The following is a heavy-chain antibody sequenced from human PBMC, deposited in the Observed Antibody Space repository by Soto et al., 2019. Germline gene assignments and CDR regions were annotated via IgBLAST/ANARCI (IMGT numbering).Heavy chain of an antibody. D-gene: IGHD2-2*01. CDR1: GYTFTIYG. CDR3: ARDCGSTSCSYFDY. V-gene: IGHV1-18*04. J-gene: IGHJ4*02. Sequence: ASVKVSCKASGYTFTIYGISWVRQAPGQGLEWMGWISAYNVNTNYAQKLQGRVTMTTDTSTSRAYVELRSLNSDDTAVYYCARDCGSTSCSYFDYWGQGTLVTVPS. CDR2: ISAYNVNT.